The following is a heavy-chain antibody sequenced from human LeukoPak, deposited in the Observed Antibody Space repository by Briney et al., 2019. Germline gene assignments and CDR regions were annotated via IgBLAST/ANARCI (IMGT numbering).Heavy chain of an antibody. D-gene: IGHD1-20*01. CDR3: AKDGGYNWTDWFDP. V-gene: IGHV3-23*01. J-gene: IGHJ5*02. CDR1: GFTFSSYA. CDR2: ISGSGGST. Sequence: WGSLRLSGAASGFTFSSYAMSWVRQAPGKGLEWVSAISGSGGSTHYADSVKGRFTISRDNSKTTLYLQMNSLRAEDTAVYYCAKDGGYNWTDWFDPWGQGTLVTVSS.